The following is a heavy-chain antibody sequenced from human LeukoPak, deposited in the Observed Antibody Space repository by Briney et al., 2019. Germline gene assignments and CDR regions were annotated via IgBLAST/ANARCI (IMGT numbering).Heavy chain of an antibody. CDR1: GFTFSSYW. V-gene: IGHV3-7*03. CDR2: INHNGNMN. J-gene: IGHJ6*02. D-gene: IGHD3-16*01. CDR3: ARGGGLDV. Sequence: GGSLRLSCAASGFTFSSYWMNWARQAPGTGLEWVASINHNGNMNNYVDSVKGRFTISRDNAKNSLYLQMSNLRAEDTAVYFCARGGGLDVWGQGATVTVSS.